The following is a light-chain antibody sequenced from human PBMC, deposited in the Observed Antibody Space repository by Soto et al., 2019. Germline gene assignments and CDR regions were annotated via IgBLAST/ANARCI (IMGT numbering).Light chain of an antibody. V-gene: IGKV3-20*01. CDR1: QSVSSY. J-gene: IGKJ3*01. CDR3: QQYLYLPFT. Sequence: EVVLTQSPGILSLSPGERATLSCRASQSVSSYLGWYQQKPGQTPRLVIYGASDRATGIPDRFSGSGSGTDFILTISTLEPEDFAVYYCQQYLYLPFTFGPGTRVDLK. CDR2: GAS.